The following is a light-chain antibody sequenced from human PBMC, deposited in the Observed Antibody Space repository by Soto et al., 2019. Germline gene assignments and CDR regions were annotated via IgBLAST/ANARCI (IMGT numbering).Light chain of an antibody. V-gene: IGLV2-14*01. CDR3: SSYTSRSTLRYV. CDR1: ARDVGVYKY. CDR2: DVS. J-gene: IGLJ1*01. Sequence: QSVLTQPASVSGTPGQSVTISCTGTARDVGVYKYVSWYQQHPGSAPKLMISDVSTQPSGVSNRFSGSKSVNTASLTISRLLAEGEADYYCSSYTSRSTLRYVFGTGPKVTVL.